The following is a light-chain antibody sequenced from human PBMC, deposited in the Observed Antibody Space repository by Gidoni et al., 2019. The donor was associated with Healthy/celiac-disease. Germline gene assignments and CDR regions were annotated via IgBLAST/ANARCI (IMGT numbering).Light chain of an antibody. CDR3: NSRDSSENVL. CDR2: GKN. J-gene: IGLJ2*01. Sequence: SSELTQDPAVSVALGQTVRITCQGDSLRSYYASWYQQKPGQAPVLVIYGKNKRPSGIPDRFSGSTSGNTASLTITGAQAEDEADYYCNSRDSSENVLFGGGTKLTVL. V-gene: IGLV3-19*01. CDR1: SLRSYY.